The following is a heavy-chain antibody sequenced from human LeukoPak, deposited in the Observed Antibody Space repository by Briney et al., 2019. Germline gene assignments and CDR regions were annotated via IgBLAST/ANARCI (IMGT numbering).Heavy chain of an antibody. CDR1: GGSISSGDYY. J-gene: IGHJ4*02. Sequence: SQTLSLTCNVSGGSISSGDYYWSWIRQPPGKGLEWIGAFYSSGSTSSHSSLKSRVTISVDTSRTQLSLKLDSVTDTDTAVYYCVRDGRFDSACFDSWGPGILVTVSS. CDR3: VRDGRFDSACFDS. V-gene: IGHV4-30-4*01. CDR2: FYSSGST. D-gene: IGHD6-19*01.